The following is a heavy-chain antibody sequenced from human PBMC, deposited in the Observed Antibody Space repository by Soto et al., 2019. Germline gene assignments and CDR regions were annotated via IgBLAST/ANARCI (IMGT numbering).Heavy chain of an antibody. J-gene: IGHJ6*02. CDR2: ISYDGSNK. Sequence: GGSLRLASAASGFTLSSYAMHWVRQAPGKGLGWVAVISYDGSNKYYADSVKGRFTISRDNSKNTLYLQMNSLRAEDTAVYYCARDVESGSSQYYYYYYGMDVWGQGTTVTVSS. CDR3: ARDVESGSSQYYYYYYGMDV. D-gene: IGHD1-26*01. V-gene: IGHV3-30-3*01. CDR1: GFTLSSYA.